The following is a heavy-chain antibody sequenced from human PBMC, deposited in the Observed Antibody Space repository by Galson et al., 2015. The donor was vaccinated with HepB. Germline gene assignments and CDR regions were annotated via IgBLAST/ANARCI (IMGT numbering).Heavy chain of an antibody. V-gene: IGHV3-21*01. D-gene: IGHD3-22*01. CDR1: QLSFSTYT. CDR3: ARNVPYYFDSSGYFDS. J-gene: IGHJ4*02. CDR2: ISSSSRNI. Sequence: SLRLSCAASQLSFSTYTMNWVRQAPGKGLEWVSSISSSSRNIQYADSVMGRFTVSRDNAKNSLYLQMNSLRAEDTAVYYCARNVPYYFDSSGYFDSWGQGTLDTVSS.